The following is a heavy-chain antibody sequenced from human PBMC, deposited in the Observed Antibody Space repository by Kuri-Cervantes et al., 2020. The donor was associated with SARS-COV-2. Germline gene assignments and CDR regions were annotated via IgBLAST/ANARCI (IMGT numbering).Heavy chain of an antibody. Sequence: ALRPSCAASGFTFSSYAMHWVRQAPGKGLEWVAVISYDGSNKYYADSVKGRFTISRDNSKNTLYLQMNSLRAEDTAVYYCARTYSGSYSDAFDIWGQGTMVTVSS. J-gene: IGHJ3*02. CDR3: ARTYSGSYSDAFDI. D-gene: IGHD1-26*01. V-gene: IGHV3-30*04. CDR2: ISYDGSNK. CDR1: GFTFSSYA.